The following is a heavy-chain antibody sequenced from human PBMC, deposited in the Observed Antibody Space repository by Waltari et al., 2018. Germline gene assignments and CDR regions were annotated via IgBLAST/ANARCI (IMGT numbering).Heavy chain of an antibody. V-gene: IGHV4-34*01. CDR2: INHSGST. CDR3: ARDRRSKGYCSGGSCYPLGYFDL. CDR1: GGSFSGYY. J-gene: IGHJ2*01. Sequence: QVQLQQWGAGLLKPSETLSLTCAVYGGSFSGYYWSWIRQPPGKGLEWIGEINHSGSTNYNPSRKSRVTRSVDTSKNQFSLKLSSVTAADTAVYYCARDRRSKGYCSGGSCYPLGYFDLWGRGTLVTVSS. D-gene: IGHD2-15*01.